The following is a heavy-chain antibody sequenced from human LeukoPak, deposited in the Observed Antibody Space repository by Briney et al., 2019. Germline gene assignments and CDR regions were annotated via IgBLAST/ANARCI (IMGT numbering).Heavy chain of an antibody. J-gene: IGHJ1*01. Sequence: PSETLSLTCAVYGGSFSGYYWSWIRQPPGKGLEWIGEINHSGSTNYNPSLKSRVTISVDTSKNQFSLKLSSVTAADTAVYYCARVYSSSWSAEYFQHWGQGTLVTVSS. CDR1: GGSFSGYY. CDR3: ARVYSSSWSAEYFQH. D-gene: IGHD6-13*01. V-gene: IGHV4-34*01. CDR2: INHSGST.